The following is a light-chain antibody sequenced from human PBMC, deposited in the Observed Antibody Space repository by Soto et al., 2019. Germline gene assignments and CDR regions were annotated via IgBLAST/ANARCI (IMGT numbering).Light chain of an antibody. CDR2: EVS. J-gene: IGLJ1*01. CDR3: SSYAGSNNVV. CDR1: SSDIGAYIY. V-gene: IGLV2-8*01. Sequence: QSVLTQPPSASGSPGQSVTISCTGTSSDIGAYIYVSWYQQHPGKAPKLMISEVSTRPSGVPERFSGSKSGNTASLTVSGLQADDEAHYYCSSYAGSNNVVFGTGTKVTVL.